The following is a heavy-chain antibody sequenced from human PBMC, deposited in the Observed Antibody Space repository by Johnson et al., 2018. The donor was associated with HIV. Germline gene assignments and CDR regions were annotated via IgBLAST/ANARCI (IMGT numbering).Heavy chain of an antibody. Sequence: QVRLVESGGGVVQPGRSLRLSCAASGFTFSSYGMHWVRQAPGKGLEWVAVIWFDGSNKYYADSVKGLFTISRDNSKNTLYLQMNSLRAEDTAVYYCARGGGCGGDCYSGYDAFDIWDQGTMVTVS. CDR3: ARGGGCGGDCYSGYDAFDI. CDR1: GFTFSSYG. D-gene: IGHD2-21*01. CDR2: IWFDGSNK. J-gene: IGHJ3*02. V-gene: IGHV3-33*08.